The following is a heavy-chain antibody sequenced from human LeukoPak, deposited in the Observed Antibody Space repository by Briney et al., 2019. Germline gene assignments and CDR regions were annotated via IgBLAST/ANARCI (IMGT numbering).Heavy chain of an antibody. CDR1: GCSFTSYW. J-gene: IGHJ6*02. D-gene: IGHD4-17*01. CDR2: IYPGDSDT. V-gene: IGHV5-51*01. CDR3: ARQRSGSDYAYYYGMDV. Sequence: GESLQISCKGSGCSFTSYWIGWVRQMPGKGLEWMGIIYPGDSDTRYSPSFQGQVTISADKSISTAYLQWSSLKASDTAMYYCARQRSGSDYAYYYGMDVWGQGTTVTVSS.